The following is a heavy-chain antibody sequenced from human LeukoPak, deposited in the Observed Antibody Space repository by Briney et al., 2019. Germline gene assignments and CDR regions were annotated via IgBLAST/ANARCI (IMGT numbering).Heavy chain of an antibody. D-gene: IGHD2-2*01. Sequence: GASVKVSCKASGYTFTGYYMHWVRQAPGQGLEWMGWINPNSGGTNYAQKFQGRVTMTRDTSISTAYMELSRLRSDDTAVYYCASFGCSSTSCYYYYYMDVWGKGTTVTVSS. J-gene: IGHJ6*03. CDR3: ASFGCSSTSCYYYYYMDV. CDR2: INPNSGGT. V-gene: IGHV1-2*02. CDR1: GYTFTGYY.